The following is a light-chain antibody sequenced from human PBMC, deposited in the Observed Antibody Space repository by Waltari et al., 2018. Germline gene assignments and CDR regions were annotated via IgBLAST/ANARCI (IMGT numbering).Light chain of an antibody. J-gene: IGLJ2*01. Sequence: QSALTQPASVSGSPGQSLTISCTGTSSDVASYDLVPWYQQHPGKAPKLMIYEVSKRPSGVSNRFSGSKSGNTASLTISGLQAEDEADYYCCSYAGSSTDVVFGGGTKLTVL. CDR1: SSDVASYDL. CDR2: EVS. V-gene: IGLV2-23*02. CDR3: CSYAGSSTDVV.